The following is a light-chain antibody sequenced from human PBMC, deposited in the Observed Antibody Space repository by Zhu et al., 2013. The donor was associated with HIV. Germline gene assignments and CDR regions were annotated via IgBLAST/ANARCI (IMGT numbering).Light chain of an antibody. V-gene: IGKV3D-15*01. CDR3: QQYNDWPPYT. Sequence: DTLMTQSPATVYVSLGERVTLSCRASRSVSTNLAWYQHKSGQAPRLLIYGASIRVTGIPARFSGSGSGTEFTLTISSLQSEDYALYFCQQYNDWPPYTFGQGTKLEIK. J-gene: IGKJ2*01. CDR2: GAS. CDR1: RSVSTN.